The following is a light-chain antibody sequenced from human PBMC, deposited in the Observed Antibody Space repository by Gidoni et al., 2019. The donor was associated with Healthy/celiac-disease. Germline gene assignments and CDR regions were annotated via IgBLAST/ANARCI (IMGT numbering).Light chain of an antibody. J-gene: IGKJ1*01. CDR1: QSISSY. CDR2: AAS. CDR3: QQSYRTPGT. Sequence: DIQMTQSPSSLSASVGDRVTITCRASQSISSYLNWYQQKPGKAPKLLIYAASSLQSGVPSRFSGSGSGTDFTLTIRSLQPEDFATYYCQQSYRTPGTFGQGTKVEIK. V-gene: IGKV1-39*01.